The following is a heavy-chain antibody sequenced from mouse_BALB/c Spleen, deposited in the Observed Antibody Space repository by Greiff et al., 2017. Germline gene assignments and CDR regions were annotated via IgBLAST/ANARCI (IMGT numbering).Heavy chain of an antibody. V-gene: IGHV6-6*02. D-gene: IGHD1-3*01. CDR2: IRLKANNYAT. Sequence: EVKLVESGGGLVQPGGSMKLSCVASGFTFSNYWMNWVRQSPEKGLEWVAEIRLKANNYATHYAESVKGRFTISRDDSKSSVYLQMNNLRAEDTGIYYCTRRDNQAWFAYWGQGTLVTVSA. CDR3: TRRDNQAWFAY. J-gene: IGHJ3*01. CDR1: GFTFSNYW.